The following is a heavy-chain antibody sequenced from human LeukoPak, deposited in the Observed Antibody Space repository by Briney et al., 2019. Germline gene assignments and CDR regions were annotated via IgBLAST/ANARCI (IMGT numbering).Heavy chain of an antibody. D-gene: IGHD4-17*01. CDR2: ISSSGSTI. CDR1: GFTFSSYE. CDR3: ARDAVLYGDYGSFDY. J-gene: IGHJ4*02. V-gene: IGHV3-48*03. Sequence: GGSLRLSCAASGFTFSSYEMNWVRQAPGKGLEWVSYISSSGSTIYYADSVKGRFTISRDNAKNSLYLQMNSLRAEDTAVYYCARDAVLYGDYGSFDYWGQGALVTVSS.